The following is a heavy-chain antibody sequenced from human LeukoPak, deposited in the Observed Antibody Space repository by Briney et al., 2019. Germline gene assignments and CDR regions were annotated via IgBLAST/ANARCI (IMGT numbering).Heavy chain of an antibody. CDR3: AKDAYSLFGVPAAPYFDY. CDR2: ISGSGGST. J-gene: IGHJ4*02. D-gene: IGHD2-2*01. V-gene: IGHV3-23*01. CDR1: GFTFSSYA. Sequence: GGSLRLSCAASGFTFSSYAMSWVRQAPGKGLEWVSAISGSGGSTYYADSVKGRFTISRDNSKNTLYLQMNSLRAEDTAVYYCAKDAYSLFGVPAAPYFDYWDQGTLVTVSS.